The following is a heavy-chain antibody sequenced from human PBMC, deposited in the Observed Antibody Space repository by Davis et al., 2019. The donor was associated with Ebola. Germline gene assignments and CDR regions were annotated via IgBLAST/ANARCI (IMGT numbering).Heavy chain of an antibody. J-gene: IGHJ4*02. CDR3: ATLRMSVDY. CDR2: INHSGST. V-gene: IGHV4-34*01. D-gene: IGHD4-17*01. CDR1: GGSFTRYY. Sequence: MPGGSLRLSCDVHGGSFTRYYWSWIRQSPGKGLEWIGEINHSGSTNYNPSLKSRVTISVDTSENQFSLKLTSVTAADTAVYYCATLRMSVDYWGQGTVVTVSS.